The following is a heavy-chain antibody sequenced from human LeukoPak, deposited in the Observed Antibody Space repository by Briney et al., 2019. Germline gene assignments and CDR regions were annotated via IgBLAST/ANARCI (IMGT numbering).Heavy chain of an antibody. D-gene: IGHD3-10*02. J-gene: IGHJ6*04. Sequence: PGGSLRLSCAASGSTLTGFTLNWVRHAPGKGLEWVSSITSGSSYIYYTDSVKGRFTISRDNAKNSLYLQMNSLRAEDTAVYYCAELGITMIGGVWGKGTTVTISS. CDR3: AELGITMIGGV. V-gene: IGHV3-21*01. CDR2: ITSGSSYI. CDR1: GSTLTGFT.